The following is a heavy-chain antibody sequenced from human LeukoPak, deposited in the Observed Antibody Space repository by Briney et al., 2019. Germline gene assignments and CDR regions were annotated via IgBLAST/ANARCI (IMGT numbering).Heavy chain of an antibody. V-gene: IGHV3-74*01. CDR1: GFTFSRYW. CDR2: ISADGSVT. D-gene: IGHD2-2*01. Sequence: PGGSLRLSCADSGFTFSRYWMHWVRQTPGKGLVWVSCISADGSVTRYADSVKGRFTISRDNTKSTLYLQMHSLRAEDTAVYYCVKERVKDCSTTSCPNWFDPWGQGTLVTVSS. CDR3: VKERVKDCSTTSCPNWFDP. J-gene: IGHJ5*02.